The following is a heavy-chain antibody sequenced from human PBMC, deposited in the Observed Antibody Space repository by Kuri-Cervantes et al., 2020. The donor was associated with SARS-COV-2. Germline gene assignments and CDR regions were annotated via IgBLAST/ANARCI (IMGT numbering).Heavy chain of an antibody. CDR3: ARAVIDFWSGGRSGFSQSGLDY. Sequence: ASVKVSCKASGYTFTNYYIHWVRQAPGHGLEWMGVINPSGGSTRYAQKFQGRVTMTRDTSTTTVYMELRSLRSEDTAVYYCARAVIDFWSGGRSGFSQSGLDYWGQGTQVTVSS. D-gene: IGHD3-3*01. V-gene: IGHV1-46*01. CDR2: INPSGGST. J-gene: IGHJ4*02. CDR1: GYTFTNYY.